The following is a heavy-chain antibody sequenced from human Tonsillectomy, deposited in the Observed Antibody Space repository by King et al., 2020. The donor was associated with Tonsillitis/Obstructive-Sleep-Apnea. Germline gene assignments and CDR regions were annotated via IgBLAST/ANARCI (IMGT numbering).Heavy chain of an antibody. CDR1: GFTFSSFP. J-gene: IGHJ4*02. CDR3: ARDQGCSGGTCASSYFDY. V-gene: IGHV3-30*04. CDR2: ISYDGTNK. Sequence: VQLVESGGGVVQPGRSLRHSCAASGFTFSSFPMHWVCQAPGKGLEWVAVISYDGTNKYYADSVKGRFTISRDNSKNTLYLQMNSLRPEDTAVYYCARDQGCSGGTCASSYFDYWGQGTLVTVSS. D-gene: IGHD2-15*01.